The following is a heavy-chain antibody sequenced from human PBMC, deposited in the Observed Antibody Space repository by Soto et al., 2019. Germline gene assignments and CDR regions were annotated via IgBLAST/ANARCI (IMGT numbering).Heavy chain of an antibody. J-gene: IGHJ4*02. Sequence: ASVKVSCKASGYTFTSYGISWVRQAPGQGLEWMGWISAYNGNTNYAQKLQGRVTMTTDTSTSTAYMELRSLRSDDTAVYYCARDTIAAASQYFDYWGQGTLVTVAS. CDR2: ISAYNGNT. D-gene: IGHD6-13*01. CDR1: GYTFTSYG. V-gene: IGHV1-18*01. CDR3: ARDTIAAASQYFDY.